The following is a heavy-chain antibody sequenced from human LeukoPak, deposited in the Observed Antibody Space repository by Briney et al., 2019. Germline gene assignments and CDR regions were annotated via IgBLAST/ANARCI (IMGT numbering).Heavy chain of an antibody. Sequence: SETLSLTCTVSGGSISSSSYYWGWIRQPPGKGLEWIGSIYYSGSTYYNPSLKSRVTISVDTSKNQFSLKLSSVTAADTAVYYCARDSSGYSGYDYYYMDVWGKGTTVTISS. D-gene: IGHD1-26*01. CDR3: ARDSSGYSGYDYYYMDV. CDR1: GGSISSSSYY. J-gene: IGHJ6*03. CDR2: IYYSGST. V-gene: IGHV4-39*07.